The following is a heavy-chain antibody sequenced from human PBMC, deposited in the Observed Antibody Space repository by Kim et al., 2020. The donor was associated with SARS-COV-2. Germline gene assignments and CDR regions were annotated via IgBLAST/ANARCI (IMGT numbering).Heavy chain of an antibody. Sequence: KGRFTISRDDSNNTLYLQMNGLKTEDTAVYYCTTALTGYSSSWPPMNFDYWGQGTLVTVSS. CDR3: TTALTGYSSSWPPMNFDY. D-gene: IGHD6-13*01. J-gene: IGHJ4*02. V-gene: IGHV3-15*01.